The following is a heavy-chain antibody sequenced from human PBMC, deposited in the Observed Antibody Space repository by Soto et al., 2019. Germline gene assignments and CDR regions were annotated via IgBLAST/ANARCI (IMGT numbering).Heavy chain of an antibody. J-gene: IGHJ5*02. CDR1: GGSISSSSYY. Sequence: LSLTCTVSGGSISSSSYYWGWIRQPPGKGLEWIGSIYYSGSTYYNPSLKSRVTIPVDTSKHQFSLKLISVTAADTAVYYCARLGYYDSSGYYRFHPWGQGNLVTVSS. CDR2: IYYSGST. D-gene: IGHD3-22*01. CDR3: ARLGYYDSSGYYRFHP. V-gene: IGHV4-39*01.